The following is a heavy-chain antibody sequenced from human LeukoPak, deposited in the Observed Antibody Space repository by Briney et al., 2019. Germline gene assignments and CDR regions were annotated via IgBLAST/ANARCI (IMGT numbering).Heavy chain of an antibody. CDR1: GGSISSYY. J-gene: IGHJ6*03. CDR3: ARDEAYSSSSYYYYYMDV. V-gene: IGHV4-59*01. Sequence: SETLSLTCTVSGGSISSYYWSWIRQPPGKGLEWIGYIYYSGSTNYNPSLKSRVTISVDTSKNQFSLKLSSVTAADTAVYYCARDEAYSSSSYYYYYMDVWGKGTTVTVSS. CDR2: IYYSGST. D-gene: IGHD6-13*01.